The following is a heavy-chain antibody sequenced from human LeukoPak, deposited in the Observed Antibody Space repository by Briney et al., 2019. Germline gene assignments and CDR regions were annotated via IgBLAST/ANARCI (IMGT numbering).Heavy chain of an antibody. Sequence: SETLSLTCTVSGGSISGYYWSWSRQHPGKGLEWIGYIYYSGSTYYNPSLKSRVTISVDTSKNQFSLKLSSVTAADTAVYYCARSPITIFGVVIIHYGMDVWGQGTTVTVSS. CDR3: ARSPITIFGVVIIHYGMDV. J-gene: IGHJ6*02. CDR2: IYYSGST. D-gene: IGHD3-3*01. CDR1: GGSISGYY. V-gene: IGHV4-31*03.